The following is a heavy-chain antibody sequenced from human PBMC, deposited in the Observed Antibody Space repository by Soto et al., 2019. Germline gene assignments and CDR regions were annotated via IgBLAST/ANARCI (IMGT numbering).Heavy chain of an antibody. CDR3: ARVYGGGFDY. CDR2: IYYSGST. J-gene: IGHJ4*02. Sequence: QVQLQESGPGLVKPSETLSLTCTVSGGSISSYYWSWIRQPPGKGLEWIGYIYYSGSTKYNPSLKSRVPLSVDTSKNQFSLKVSSVTAADTAVYYCARVYGGGFDYWGQGTLVTVSS. V-gene: IGHV4-59*01. D-gene: IGHD4-17*01. CDR1: GGSISSYY.